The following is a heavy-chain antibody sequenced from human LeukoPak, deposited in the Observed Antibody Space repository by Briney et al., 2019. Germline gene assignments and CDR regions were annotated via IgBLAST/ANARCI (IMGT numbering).Heavy chain of an antibody. D-gene: IGHD2-15*01. V-gene: IGHV1-69*01. CDR1: GGTFSRYA. CDR3: ARSRGSCYSCGDY. CDR2: IIPIFGTA. Sequence: SVKVSCRASGGTFSRYAINWVRQAPGQGLEWMGGIIPIFGTANYAQKFQGRVTITADESTSTAYMELSSLRSEDTAVYYCARSRGSCYSCGDYWGQGTLVTVSS. J-gene: IGHJ4*02.